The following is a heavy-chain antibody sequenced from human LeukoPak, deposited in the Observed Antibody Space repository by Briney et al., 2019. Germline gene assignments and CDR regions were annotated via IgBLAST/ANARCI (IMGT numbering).Heavy chain of an antibody. D-gene: IGHD5-18*01. V-gene: IGHV3-21*01. CDR3: AGAKTAMWDY. Sequence: GGSLRLSCAASGFTFSSYSMNWVRQAPGKGLEWVSSISSSSSYIYYADSVKGRFTISRDNAKNSLYLQMNGLSAEDTAVYYCAGAKTAMWDYWGQGTLVTVSS. CDR2: ISSSSSYI. J-gene: IGHJ4*02. CDR1: GFTFSSYS.